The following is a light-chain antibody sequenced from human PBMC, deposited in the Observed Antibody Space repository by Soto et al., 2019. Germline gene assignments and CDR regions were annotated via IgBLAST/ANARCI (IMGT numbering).Light chain of an antibody. Sequence: DIQMTQSPSSLSASVGDTVTITCRASQSISSYLNWYQQNPGKAPKPLIYAASSLQRGVPSRFSGGGSGTEFTLTIFSLQPEDFATYYCQQSYTNPRTFGQGTKVEVK. CDR1: QSISSY. V-gene: IGKV1-39*01. CDR2: AAS. CDR3: QQSYTNPRT. J-gene: IGKJ1*01.